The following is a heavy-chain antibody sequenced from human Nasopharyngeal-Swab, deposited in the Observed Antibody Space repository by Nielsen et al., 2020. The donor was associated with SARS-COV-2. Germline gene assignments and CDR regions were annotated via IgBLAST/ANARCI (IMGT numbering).Heavy chain of an antibody. V-gene: IGHV4-59*01. CDR1: GGSFSGYY. CDR2: IYYSGST. Sequence: SETLSLTCGVYGGSFSGYYWSWIRQPPGKGLEWIGYIYYSGSTNYNPSLTSRVTISVDTSKNQFSLKLSSVTAADTAVYYCASSLGTGYSSGWYWDAHAFDIWGQGTMVTVSS. J-gene: IGHJ3*02. CDR3: ASSLGTGYSSGWYWDAHAFDI. D-gene: IGHD6-19*01.